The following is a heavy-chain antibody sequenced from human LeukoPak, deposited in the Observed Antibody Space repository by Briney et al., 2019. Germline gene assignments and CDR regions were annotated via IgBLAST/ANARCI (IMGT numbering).Heavy chain of an antibody. J-gene: IGHJ5*01. CDR1: GDSIGSYY. CDR2: IYYIGST. CDR3: ARGRARDGSYPWLDS. V-gene: IGHV4-59*01. Sequence: PSETLSLTCSVSGDSIGSYYWTWIRQSPGKGLEWIGYIYYIGSTSYSPSLKSRVTISVDTSNNQFSLQLRSVTAADTAIYYCARGRARDGSYPWLDSWGQGTLVTVSS. D-gene: IGHD3-16*02.